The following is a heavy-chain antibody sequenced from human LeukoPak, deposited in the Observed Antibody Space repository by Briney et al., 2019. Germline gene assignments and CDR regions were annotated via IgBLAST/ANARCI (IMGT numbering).Heavy chain of an antibody. CDR1: GGSISSSNW. Sequence: SGTLSLTCAVSGGSISSSNWWSWVRQPPGEGLEWIGEIYHSGSTNYNPSLKSRVTISVDKSKNQFSLKLSSVTAADTAVYYCARDPPYYDILTGYRYGMDVWGQGTTVTVSS. CDR3: ARDPPYYDILTGYRYGMDV. V-gene: IGHV4-4*02. CDR2: IYHSGST. J-gene: IGHJ6*02. D-gene: IGHD3-9*01.